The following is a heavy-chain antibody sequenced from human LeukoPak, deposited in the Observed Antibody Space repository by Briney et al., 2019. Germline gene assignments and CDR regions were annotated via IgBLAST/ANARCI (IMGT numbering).Heavy chain of an antibody. CDR3: ARDRGDYKIDY. CDR2: ISYDGSNK. Sequence: GGSLRLSCSASGFTFSDYNMHWVRQAPGKGLEWVAVISYDGSNKYYADSVKGRFTISRDNAKNTLYLQMNSLRAEDTAVYYCARDRGDYKIDYWGQGTLVTVSS. J-gene: IGHJ4*02. V-gene: IGHV3-30*03. CDR1: GFTFSDYN. D-gene: IGHD4-17*01.